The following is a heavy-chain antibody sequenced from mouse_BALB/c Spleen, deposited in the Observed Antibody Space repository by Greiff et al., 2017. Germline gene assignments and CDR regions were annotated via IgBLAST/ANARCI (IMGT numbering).Heavy chain of an antibody. CDR1: GFTFSSFG. Sequence: EVMLVESGGGLVQPGGSRKLSCAASGFTFSSFGMHWVRQAPEKGLEWVAYISSGSSTIYYADTVKGRFTISRDNPKNTLFLQMTSLRSEDTAMYYCARDGNYGVDYWGQGTTLTVSS. J-gene: IGHJ2*01. CDR2: ISSGSSTI. D-gene: IGHD2-1*01. V-gene: IGHV5-17*02. CDR3: ARDGNYGVDY.